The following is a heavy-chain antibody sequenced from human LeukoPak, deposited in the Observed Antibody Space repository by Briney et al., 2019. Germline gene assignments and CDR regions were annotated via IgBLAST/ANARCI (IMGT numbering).Heavy chain of an antibody. CDR1: GGTFSGYA. D-gene: IGHD2-15*01. CDR2: IIPMFGTT. V-gene: IGHV1-69*05. J-gene: IGHJ4*02. Sequence: SVKVSCKASGGTFSGYAISWVRQAPGQGLEWMGGIIPMFGTTNYAQKFQGRVTMTRDTSISTAYMELSRLRSDDTAVYYCARDPSPPTPAWIVVVVAARLWGQGTLVTVSS. CDR3: ARDPSPPTPAWIVVVVAARL.